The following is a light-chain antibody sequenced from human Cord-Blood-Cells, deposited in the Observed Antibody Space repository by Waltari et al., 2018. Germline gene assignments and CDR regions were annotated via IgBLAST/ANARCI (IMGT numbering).Light chain of an antibody. V-gene: IGLV2-23*01. CDR3: CSYAGSSTWV. CDR1: SSDVGSYNL. Sequence: QSALPQPASVRGSPGQSLTISCTGTSSDVGSYNLVSWYQQHPGKAPKLMIYEGSKRPSGVSNRFSGSKSGNTASLTISGLQAEDEADYYCCSYAGSSTWVFGGGTKLTVL. J-gene: IGLJ3*02. CDR2: EGS.